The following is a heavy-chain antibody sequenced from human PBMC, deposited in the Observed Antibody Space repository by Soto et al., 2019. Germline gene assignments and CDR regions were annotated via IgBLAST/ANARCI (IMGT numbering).Heavy chain of an antibody. D-gene: IGHD6-19*01. CDR2: IYYSGST. CDR1: GGSISSYY. V-gene: IGHV4-59*01. CDR3: ARGGWYSYYYGMDV. J-gene: IGHJ6*02. Sequence: PSETLSLTCTVSGGSISSYYWSWIRQPPGKGLEWIGYIYYSGSTNCNPSLKSRVTISVDTSKNQFSLKLSSVTAADTAVYYCARGGWYSYYYGMDVWGQGTTVTVSS.